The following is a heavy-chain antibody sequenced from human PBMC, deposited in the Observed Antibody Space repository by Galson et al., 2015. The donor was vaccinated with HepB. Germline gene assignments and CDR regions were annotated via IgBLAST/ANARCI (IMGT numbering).Heavy chain of an antibody. CDR2: IYYSGNT. Sequence: ETLSLTCTVSGGSISSYYWSWIRQPPGKGLEWIGYIYYSGNTNYNPSLKSRVTISVDTSKNQFSLKLSSVTAADTAVYYCARVGGQAFDIWGQGTMVTVSS. V-gene: IGHV4-59*08. D-gene: IGHD1-26*01. CDR1: GGSISSYY. CDR3: ARVGGQAFDI. J-gene: IGHJ3*02.